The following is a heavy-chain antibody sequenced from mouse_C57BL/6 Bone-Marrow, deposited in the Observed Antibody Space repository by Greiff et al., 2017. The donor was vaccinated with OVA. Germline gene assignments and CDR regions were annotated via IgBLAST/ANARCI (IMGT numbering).Heavy chain of an antibody. CDR2: ISNGGGST. CDR3: ARHDGYYDYFDY. D-gene: IGHD2-3*01. J-gene: IGHJ2*01. Sequence: EVQGVESGGGLVQPGGSLKLSCAASGFTFSDYYMYWVRQTPEKRLEWVAYISNGGGSTYYPDTVKGRFTISRDNAKNTLYLQMSRLKSEDTAMYYCARHDGYYDYFDYWGQGTTLTVSS. CDR1: GFTFSDYY. V-gene: IGHV5-12*01.